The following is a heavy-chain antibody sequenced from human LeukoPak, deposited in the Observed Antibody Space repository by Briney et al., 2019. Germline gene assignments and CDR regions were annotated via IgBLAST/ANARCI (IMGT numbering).Heavy chain of an antibody. CDR3: VREGRSSRWDDWYFDL. Sequence: PGGSLRLSCAASGFTFSSHGMHWVRQAPGKGLEWVTFIRSDGSSNYYGDSVKGRFTLSRDNFKNTLSLQMNSLRAEDTAVYYCVREGRSSRWDDWYFDLWGRGTLVTVSS. D-gene: IGHD6-13*01. J-gene: IGHJ2*01. CDR2: IRSDGSSN. V-gene: IGHV3-30*02. CDR1: GFTFSSHG.